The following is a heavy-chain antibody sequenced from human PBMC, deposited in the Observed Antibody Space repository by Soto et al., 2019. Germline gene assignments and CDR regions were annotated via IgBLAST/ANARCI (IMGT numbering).Heavy chain of an antibody. J-gene: IGHJ4*02. D-gene: IGHD3-22*01. CDR1: GYSFAGYW. V-gene: IGHV5-10-1*01. CDR2: IDPSDSQT. CDR3: ARQIYDSDTGPNFQYYFDS. Sequence: GECRKISCKGSGYSFAGYWITWVRQKPGKGLEWMGRIDPSDSQTYYSPSFRGHVTISVTKSITTVFLQWSSLRASDTAMYYCARQIYDSDTGPNFQYYFDSWGQGTPVTVS.